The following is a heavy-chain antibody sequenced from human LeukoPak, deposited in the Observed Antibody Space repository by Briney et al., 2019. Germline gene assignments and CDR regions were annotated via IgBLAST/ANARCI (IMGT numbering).Heavy chain of an antibody. J-gene: IGHJ4*02. CDR2: INDSGGDT. Sequence: GGSLRLSCAASGFTFSSSAMTWVRQVPGKGLEWVSAINDSGGDTIYTDSVKGRFTISRDNSKNTLFLQMNSLRAEDTAAYYCTKGGSYAPLDYWGQGTLVTVSS. D-gene: IGHD1-26*01. CDR3: TKGGSYAPLDY. CDR1: GFTFSSSA. V-gene: IGHV3-23*01.